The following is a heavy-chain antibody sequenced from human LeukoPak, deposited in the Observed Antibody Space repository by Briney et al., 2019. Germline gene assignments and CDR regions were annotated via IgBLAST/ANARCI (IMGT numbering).Heavy chain of an antibody. V-gene: IGHV4-30-2*01. J-gene: IGHJ5*02. D-gene: IGHD2-21*02. CDR1: GGSISSSGYS. CDR3: ARTPTYCGGDCYYFDP. Sequence: SEPLSLTCAVSGGSISSSGYSWSWIRQPPGKGLDWIGYIHHTGSTYYNPSLKSRVTISVDRSKNQFSLKLSSVTAADTAMYFCARTPTYCGGDCYYFDPWGQGTLVTVSS. CDR2: IHHTGST.